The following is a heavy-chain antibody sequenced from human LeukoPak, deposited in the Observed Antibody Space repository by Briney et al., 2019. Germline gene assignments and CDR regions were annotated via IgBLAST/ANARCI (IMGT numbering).Heavy chain of an antibody. V-gene: IGHV1-18*01. CDR2: ISGYSGKT. CDR3: VRVGSAYGDPLEFDF. Sequence: GASVKVSCKASGYSFNKFAISWVRQAPGQGLEWMGWISGYSGKTDSAQKLQVRVTMTTDTSTSTAYLELRNLRSDDTAVYFCVRVGSAYGDPLEFDFWGQGTLVTVSS. CDR1: GYSFNKFA. D-gene: IGHD2-21*01. J-gene: IGHJ4*02.